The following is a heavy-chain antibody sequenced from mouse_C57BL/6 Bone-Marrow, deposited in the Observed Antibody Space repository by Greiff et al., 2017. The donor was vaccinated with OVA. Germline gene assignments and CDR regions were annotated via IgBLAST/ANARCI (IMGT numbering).Heavy chain of an antibody. CDR2: IDPSDSYT. CDR3: ARKDYYYGSSYNYAMDY. V-gene: IGHV1-69*01. J-gene: IGHJ4*01. CDR1: GYTFTSYW. Sequence: QVQLKQPGAELVMPGASVKLSCKASGYTFTSYWMHWVKQRPGQGLEWIGEIDPSDSYTNYNQKFKGKSTLTVDKSSSTAYMQLSSLTSEDSAVYYCARKDYYYGSSYNYAMDYWGQGTSVTVSS. D-gene: IGHD1-1*01.